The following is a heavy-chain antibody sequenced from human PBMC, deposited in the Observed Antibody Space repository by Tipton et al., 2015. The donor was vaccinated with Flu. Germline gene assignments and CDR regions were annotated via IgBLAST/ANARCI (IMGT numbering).Heavy chain of an antibody. J-gene: IGHJ5*02. D-gene: IGHD3-9*01. CDR3: AKEDDILTGSFDL. Sequence: SLRLSCVASGFSFSTYYMNWVRQAPGKGLEWISYISRGGRTTYYSDSVKGRLTISRDNTKNSLFLQMNSLKADDTAVYYCAKEDDILTGSFDLWGQGTPVTVSA. V-gene: IGHV3-48*03. CDR2: ISRGGRTT. CDR1: GFSFSTYY.